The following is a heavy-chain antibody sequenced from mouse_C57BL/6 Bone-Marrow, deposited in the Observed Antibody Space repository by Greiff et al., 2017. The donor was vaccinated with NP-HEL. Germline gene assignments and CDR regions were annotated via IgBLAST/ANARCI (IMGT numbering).Heavy chain of an antibody. V-gene: IGHV1-7*01. CDR1: GYTFTSYW. CDR3: ARWRLRSYFDY. Sequence: VQLQESGAELAKPGASVKLSCKASGYTFTSYWMHWVKQRPGQGLEWIGYINPSSGYTKYNQKFKDKATLTAAKSSSTASMQLSSLTYEDSAVYYCARWRLRSYFDYWGQGTTLTVSS. J-gene: IGHJ2*01. CDR2: INPSSGYT. D-gene: IGHD1-1*01.